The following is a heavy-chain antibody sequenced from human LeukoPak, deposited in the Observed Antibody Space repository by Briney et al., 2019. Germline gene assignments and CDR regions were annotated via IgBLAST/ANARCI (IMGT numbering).Heavy chain of an antibody. D-gene: IGHD3-10*01. J-gene: IGHJ4*02. CDR2: IYYSGST. Sequence: SETLSLTCTVSGGSISSYYWSWIRQPPGKGLEWIGYIYYSGSTNYNPSLKSRVTISVDTSKNQFSLKLSSVTAADTAVYYCARGRAVRGVNFDYWGQGTLVTVSS. CDR3: ARGRAVRGVNFDY. V-gene: IGHV4-59*12. CDR1: GGSISSYY.